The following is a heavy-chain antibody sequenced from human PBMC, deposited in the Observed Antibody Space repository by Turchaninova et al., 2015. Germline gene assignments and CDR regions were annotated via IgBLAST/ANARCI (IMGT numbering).Heavy chain of an antibody. CDR3: VKDRQQWLVSPYFYGMDV. CDR2: SRSTGDGT. CDR1: GFAFSRYT. V-gene: IGHV3-64D*06. D-gene: IGHD6-19*01. Sequence: EVQLVEFGGGLVQPGGSVRLPCSAAGFAFSRYTIHWVRQAPGRGLEYVSASRSTGDGTDYADSVKGRFTIPIDNSRNMVYLQMSSLRPDDTAVYQCVKDRQQWLVSPYFYGMDVWGQGTTVTVSS. J-gene: IGHJ6*02.